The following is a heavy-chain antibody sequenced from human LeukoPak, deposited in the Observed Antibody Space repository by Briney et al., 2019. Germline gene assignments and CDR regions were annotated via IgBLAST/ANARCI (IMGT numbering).Heavy chain of an antibody. Sequence: GSLRLSCAASGFTFSSCEMNWVRQPPGKGLEWIGEINHSGSTNYNPSLKSRVTISVDTSKNQFSLKLSSVTAADTAVYYCARRPIMRYFDYWGQGTLVTVSS. CDR2: INHSGST. V-gene: IGHV4-34*01. CDR1: GFTFSSCE. J-gene: IGHJ4*02. CDR3: ARRPIMRYFDY. D-gene: IGHD2-8*01.